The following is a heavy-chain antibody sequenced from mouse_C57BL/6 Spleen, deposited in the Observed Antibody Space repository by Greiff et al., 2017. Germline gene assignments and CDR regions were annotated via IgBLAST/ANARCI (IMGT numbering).Heavy chain of an antibody. CDR3: ARSEGDGYYSWFAY. Sequence: QSCTASGYTFTSYWMHWVKQRPGRGLEWIGRIDPNSGGTKYNEKFKSKATLTVDKPSSTAYMQLSSLPSEDSAVYYCARSEGDGYYSWFAYWGQGTLVTVSA. D-gene: IGHD2-3*01. J-gene: IGHJ3*01. V-gene: IGHV1-72*01. CDR2: IDPNSGGT. CDR1: GYTFTSYW.